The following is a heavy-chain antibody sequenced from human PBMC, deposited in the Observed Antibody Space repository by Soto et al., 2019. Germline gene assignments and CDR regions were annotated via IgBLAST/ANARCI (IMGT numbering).Heavy chain of an antibody. CDR1: GGSISHYY. CDR3: ARDRSTYGGGGTGEVKENWFDP. CDR2: AYYSGST. D-gene: IGHD2-8*01. J-gene: IGHJ5*02. V-gene: IGHV4-59*13. Sequence: PSETLSLTCTVSGGSISHYYWSWIRQSPGKGLEWMGYAYYSGSTDYNPSLKSRVTMSVDTSKNQVSLKLNSVTTADTAVYYCARDRSTYGGGGTGEVKENWFDPWGPGTLVTVSS.